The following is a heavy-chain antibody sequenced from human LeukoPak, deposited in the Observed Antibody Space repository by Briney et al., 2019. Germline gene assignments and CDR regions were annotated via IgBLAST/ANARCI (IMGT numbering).Heavy chain of an antibody. V-gene: IGHV3-23*01. CDR2: ISGSGSST. CDR1: GFTFSSHA. Sequence: GGSLRLSCVATGFTFSSHAMSWVRQAPGKGLEWVSGISGSGSSTYYADSVKGRLTISRDNSKNTLYLQMNSLRAEDTAVYDCAKGGISMVRAVLYYYYMDVWGKGTTVTVSS. CDR3: AKGGISMVRAVLYYYYMDV. D-gene: IGHD3-10*01. J-gene: IGHJ6*03.